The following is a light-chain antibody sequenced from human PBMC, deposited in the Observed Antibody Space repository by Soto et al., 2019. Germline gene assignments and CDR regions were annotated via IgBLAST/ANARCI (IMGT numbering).Light chain of an antibody. V-gene: IGKV2-28*01. CDR1: QSLLHSNGYNY. Sequence: DIVMTQSPLSLPVTPGGPASISCRSSQSLLHSNGYNYLDWYLQKPGQSPQLLIYLGSNRASGVPDRFSDSGSGTDFTLKISRVEAEDVGVYYCMQPLQSWTFGQGTKVDIK. CDR3: MQPLQSWT. CDR2: LGS. J-gene: IGKJ1*01.